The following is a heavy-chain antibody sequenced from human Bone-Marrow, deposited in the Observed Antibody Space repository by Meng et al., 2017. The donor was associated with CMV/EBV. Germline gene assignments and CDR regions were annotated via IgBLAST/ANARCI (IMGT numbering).Heavy chain of an antibody. D-gene: IGHD6-19*01. CDR2: INSDGSST. J-gene: IGHJ6*02. V-gene: IGHV3-74*01. Sequence: GGSLRLSCAASGFTFSSYWMHWVRQAPGKGLVWVSRINSDGSSTSYADSVKGRFTISRDNAKNTLYLQMNSLRAEDTAVYYCARDLSSGWTHYYYYGMDVWGQGTTVTVSS. CDR3: ARDLSSGWTHYYYYGMDV. CDR1: GFTFSSYW.